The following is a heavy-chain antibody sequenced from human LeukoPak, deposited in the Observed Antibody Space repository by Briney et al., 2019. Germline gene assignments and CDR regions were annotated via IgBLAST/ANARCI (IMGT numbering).Heavy chain of an antibody. D-gene: IGHD1-14*01. J-gene: IGHJ4*02. V-gene: IGHV4-59*01. CDR1: GGSISSYY. CDR3: ARDSLAGNVDY. Sequence: SETLSLTCTVSGGSISSYYWSWIRQPPGKGLEWIGYIYYSGSTNYNPSLKSRVTISVDTSKNQFSLKLSPVTAADTAVYYCARDSLAGNVDYWGQGTLVTVSS. CDR2: IYYSGST.